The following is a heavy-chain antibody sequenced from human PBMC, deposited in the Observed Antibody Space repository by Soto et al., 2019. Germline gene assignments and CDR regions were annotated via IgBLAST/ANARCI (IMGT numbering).Heavy chain of an antibody. V-gene: IGHV4-4*07. Sequence: SETLSLTCTVSGGSISSYYWSWIRQPAGKGLELIGRIYTRGSTNYNPSLKSRVTMSVDTSKKQFSRKLSPVTAADTAVYYCARDAGLACSSTSCYYYGMDVWGQGTTVTVSS. D-gene: IGHD2-2*01. J-gene: IGHJ6*02. CDR3: ARDAGLACSSTSCYYYGMDV. CDR2: IYTRGST. CDR1: GGSISSYY.